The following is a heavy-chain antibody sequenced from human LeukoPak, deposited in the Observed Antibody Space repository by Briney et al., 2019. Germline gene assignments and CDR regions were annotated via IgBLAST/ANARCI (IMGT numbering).Heavy chain of an antibody. Sequence: GGSLRLSCAASGFTFSSYEMHWVRQAPGKGLEWVSYISSSGSTIYYADSVKGRFTISRDNAKNSLYLQMNSLRAEDTAVYYCARCGGVTMVRGVNYWGQGTLVTVSS. J-gene: IGHJ4*02. CDR2: ISSSGSTI. CDR3: ARCGGVTMVRGVNY. CDR1: GFTFSSYE. V-gene: IGHV3-48*03. D-gene: IGHD3-10*01.